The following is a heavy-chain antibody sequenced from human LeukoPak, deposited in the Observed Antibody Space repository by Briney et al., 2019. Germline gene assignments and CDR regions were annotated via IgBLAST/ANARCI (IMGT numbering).Heavy chain of an antibody. J-gene: IGHJ4*02. CDR2: IFYSGST. Sequence: PSETLSLTCSVSGGSISSYYWSWIRQPPGKGLEWIRYIFYSGSTNYNPSLKSRVTISLDTSKNQFSLKLSSVTAADTAVYYCATQARIVGATGYFDYWGQGTLVTVSS. V-gene: IGHV4-59*08. CDR3: ATQARIVGATGYFDY. D-gene: IGHD1-26*01. CDR1: GGSISSYY.